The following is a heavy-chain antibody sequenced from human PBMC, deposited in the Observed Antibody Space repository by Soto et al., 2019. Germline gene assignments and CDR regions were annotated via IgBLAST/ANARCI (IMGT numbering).Heavy chain of an antibody. D-gene: IGHD1-26*01. V-gene: IGHV1-2*02. Sequence: ASVKVSCKASGYTFTGYYVHWVRQAPGQGLEWMAWINPNSGDTYLAQRFQGRVTMNRDTSIGTAYMELRGLTSDDTAEYYCAKGGAIVAAGTRVYLYNAMDVWGQGTTVTVSS. J-gene: IGHJ6*02. CDR3: AKGGAIVAAGTRVYLYNAMDV. CDR1: GYTFTGYY. CDR2: INPNSGDT.